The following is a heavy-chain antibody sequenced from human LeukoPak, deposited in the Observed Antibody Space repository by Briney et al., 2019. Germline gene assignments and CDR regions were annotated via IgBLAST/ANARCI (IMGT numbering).Heavy chain of an antibody. CDR1: GGSISTGNYF. Sequence: PSETLSLTCTVSGGSISTGNYFWGWIRQPPGKGLEWIGSLHYTGSTYYNPSLKSRVTISVDTSKNQFSLKLSSVTAADTAVYYCARDDCSGGSCYSGLYYYYYYYMDVWGKGTTVTVSS. J-gene: IGHJ6*03. CDR3: ARDDCSGGSCYSGLYYYYYYYMDV. V-gene: IGHV4-39*07. D-gene: IGHD2-15*01. CDR2: LHYTGST.